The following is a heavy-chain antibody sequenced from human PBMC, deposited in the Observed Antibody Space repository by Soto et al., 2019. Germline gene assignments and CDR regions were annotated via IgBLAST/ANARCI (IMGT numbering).Heavy chain of an antibody. V-gene: IGHV4-34*01. CDR2: INHSGST. Sequence: PSETLSLTCAVYGGSFSGYYWSWIRQPPGKGLEWIGEINHSGSTNYNPSLKSRLTISVDTSKNQFSLKLSSVTAADTAVYYCARGIAAAYPFDPWGQGTLVTVSS. J-gene: IGHJ5*02. CDR1: GGSFSGYY. D-gene: IGHD6-13*01. CDR3: ARGIAAAYPFDP.